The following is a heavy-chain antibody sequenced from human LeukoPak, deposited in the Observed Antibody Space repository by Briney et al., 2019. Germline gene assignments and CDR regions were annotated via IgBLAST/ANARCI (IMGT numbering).Heavy chain of an antibody. CDR1: GFTFSSYW. D-gene: IGHD3-10*01. J-gene: IGHJ4*02. CDR3: ARERITMVREGNFDY. CDR2: INSDGSST. Sequence: PGGSLRLSCAASGFTFSSYWMHWVRQAPGKGLAWVSRINSDGSSTSYADSVKGRFTISRDNAKNTLYLQMNSLRAEDTAVYYCARERITMVREGNFDYWGQGTLVTVSS. V-gene: IGHV3-74*01.